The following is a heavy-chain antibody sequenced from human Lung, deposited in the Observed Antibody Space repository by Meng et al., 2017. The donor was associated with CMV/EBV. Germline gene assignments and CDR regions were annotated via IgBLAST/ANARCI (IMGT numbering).Heavy chain of an antibody. J-gene: IGHJ6*04. D-gene: IGHD4-11*01. CDR3: TSWPDYKDYYYYGMDV. Sequence: GGSLRLSCAASGFTFSGSAMHWVRQASGKGLEWVGRIRSKAISYATAYAASVKGRFTISRDDSKNTAYLQMNSLKTEDTAVYYCTSWPDYKDYYYYGMDVWGEGXTVTVSS. V-gene: IGHV3-73*01. CDR1: GFTFSGSA. CDR2: IRSKAISYAT.